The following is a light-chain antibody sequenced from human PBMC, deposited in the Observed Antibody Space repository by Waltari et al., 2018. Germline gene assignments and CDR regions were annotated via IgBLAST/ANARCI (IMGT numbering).Light chain of an antibody. CDR2: EVT. V-gene: IGLV2-8*01. Sequence: QSVLTRPPSATGSPGQSVTISCTGTHSDVAAYNYVLCYQKPPVKVPKLLIYEVTKPPSGVPDRFSGSKSGNTASLTVSGLQADDEADYYCSSYAHNNHFVFGTGTKVTVL. CDR3: SSYAHNNHFV. J-gene: IGLJ1*01. CDR1: HSDVAAYNY.